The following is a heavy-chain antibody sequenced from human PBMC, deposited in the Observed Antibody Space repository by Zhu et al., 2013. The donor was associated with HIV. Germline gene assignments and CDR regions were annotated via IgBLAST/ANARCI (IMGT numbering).Heavy chain of an antibody. CDR3: ARDRYYNLRGYYYESAD. D-gene: IGHD3-22*01. Sequence: QVQWCSLGREVKKPGSSVRVSCKASGGTFSNYAVSWVRQAPGQGLEWMGGISPIFGTTDYAQKFQGRVTITADRSTSTAYLELRSLRSDDTAVYYCARDRYYNLRGYYYESADWGQGTLVTVSS. CDR1: GGTFSNYA. CDR2: ISPIFGTT. V-gene: IGHV1-69*06. J-gene: IGHJ4*02.